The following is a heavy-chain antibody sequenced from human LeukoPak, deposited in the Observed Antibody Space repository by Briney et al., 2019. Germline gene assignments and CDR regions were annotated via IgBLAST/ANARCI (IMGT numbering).Heavy chain of an antibody. J-gene: IGHJ4*02. CDR3: TRDRPYYDFWSGSIGGDFDY. CDR2: IRSKAYGGTT. CDR1: GFTFGDYA. Sequence: GGSLRLSCTASGFTFGDYAMSWVRQAPGKGLEWVGFIRSKAYGGTTEYAASVKGRFTISRDDSKSIAYLQMNSLKTVDTAVYYCTRDRPYYDFWSGSIGGDFDYWGQGTLVTVSS. D-gene: IGHD3-3*01. V-gene: IGHV3-49*04.